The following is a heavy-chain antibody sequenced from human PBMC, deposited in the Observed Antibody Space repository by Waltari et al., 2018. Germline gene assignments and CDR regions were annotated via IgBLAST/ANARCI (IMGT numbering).Heavy chain of an antibody. Sequence: QVQLQESGPGLVKPSETLSLTCTVSGGSISSYYWSWIRQPPGKGLEWIGYIYYSGSTNSNPTLKSRVTISVDTSKNQFSLKLSSVTAADTAVYYCARSGDIVLMVYAIPYYFDYWGQGTLVTVSS. D-gene: IGHD2-8*01. CDR1: GGSISSYY. CDR2: IYYSGST. V-gene: IGHV4-59*01. J-gene: IGHJ4*02. CDR3: ARSGDIVLMVYAIPYYFDY.